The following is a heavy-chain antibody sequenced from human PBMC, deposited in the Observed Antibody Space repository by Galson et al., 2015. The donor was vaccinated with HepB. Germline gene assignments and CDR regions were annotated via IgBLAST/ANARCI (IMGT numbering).Heavy chain of an antibody. CDR1: GFTFNNYW. J-gene: IGHJ4*02. D-gene: IGHD2-15*01. V-gene: IGHV3-74*01. CDR2: IKSDGSST. Sequence: SLRLSCAASGFTFNNYWMHWIRQAPGKGLVWVSCIKSDGSSTTYADSVKGRFTISRDNAMNTLYLQMNSLRAEDTAVYFRARGGYCSGGDCYSTGGHYWGQGALVTVSS. CDR3: ARGGYCSGGDCYSTGGHY.